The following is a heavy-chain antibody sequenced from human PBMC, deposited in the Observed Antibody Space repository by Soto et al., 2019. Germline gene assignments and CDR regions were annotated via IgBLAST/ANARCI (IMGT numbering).Heavy chain of an antibody. Sequence: PGGSLGLSCAASGFTFSDYYMSWIRQAPGKGLEWVSYISSSGSTIYYADSVKGRFTISRDNAKNSLYLQMNSLRAADTAVYYCARSSYYDFLSGYYYSYGMDVWGQAPTVTV. CDR3: ARSSYYDFLSGYYYSYGMDV. J-gene: IGHJ6*02. CDR2: ISSSGSTI. D-gene: IGHD3-3*01. CDR1: GFTFSDYY. V-gene: IGHV3-11*01.